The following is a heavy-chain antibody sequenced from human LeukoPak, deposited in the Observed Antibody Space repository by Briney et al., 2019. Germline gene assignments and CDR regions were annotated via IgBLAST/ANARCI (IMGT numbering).Heavy chain of an antibody. CDR2: ISWNSGSI. Sequence: GGSLRLSCAASGLTFDDYAMFWVRQAPGKGLEWVSGISWNSGSIGYADSVKGRFTISRDNAKNSLYLQMNSLRAEDTALYYCAKDRMSYYYYGMDVWGQGTTVTVSS. CDR3: AKDRMSYYYYGMDV. J-gene: IGHJ6*02. V-gene: IGHV3-9*01. CDR1: GLTFDDYA.